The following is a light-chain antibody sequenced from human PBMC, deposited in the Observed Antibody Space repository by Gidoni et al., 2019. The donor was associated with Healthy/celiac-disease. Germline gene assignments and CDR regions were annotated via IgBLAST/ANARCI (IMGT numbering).Light chain of an antibody. Sequence: DIQMTQSPSSLSASVGDRVTITCRASQSISRYLIWYQQKPGNAPNLLIYGASSLQSGVPSRFSGSGSGTDFTLTISSLQPEDFATYYCQQTYSTPTFGGGTKVEIK. CDR3: QQTYSTPT. V-gene: IGKV1-39*01. CDR1: QSISRY. J-gene: IGKJ4*01. CDR2: GAS.